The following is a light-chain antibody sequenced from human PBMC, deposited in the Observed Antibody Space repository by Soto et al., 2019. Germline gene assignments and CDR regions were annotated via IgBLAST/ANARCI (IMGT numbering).Light chain of an antibody. V-gene: IGKV4-1*01. Sequence: DIVMTQSPDSLAVSLVERATINCKSSQSVLYSTNDKNYLAWYQQKPGQPPKLLIYWASTRESGVPDRFSGSGSGTDFTLTISSLQAEAVAVYYCQQHYSTPYTFGHGTKLEIK. CDR2: WAS. J-gene: IGKJ2*01. CDR3: QQHYSTPYT. CDR1: QSVLYSTNDKNY.